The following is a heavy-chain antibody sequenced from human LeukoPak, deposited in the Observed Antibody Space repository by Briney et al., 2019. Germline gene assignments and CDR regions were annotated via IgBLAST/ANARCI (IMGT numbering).Heavy chain of an antibody. CDR2: INPSGGST. CDR1: GYTFTSYY. Sequence: GASVTVSCKASGYTFTSYYMHWVRQAPGQGLEWMGIINPSGGSTSYAQKFQGRVTMTRDTSTSTVYMELSSLRSEDTAVYYCARDLGVLRVPPTLAFDYWGQGTLVTVSS. D-gene: IGHD3-10*01. CDR3: ARDLGVLRVPPTLAFDY. V-gene: IGHV1-46*01. J-gene: IGHJ4*02.